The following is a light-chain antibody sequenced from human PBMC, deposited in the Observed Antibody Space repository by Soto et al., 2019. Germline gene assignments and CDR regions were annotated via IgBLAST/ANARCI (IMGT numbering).Light chain of an antibody. Sequence: QSVLTQPASLSGSPGQSITISCTGTSSDVGSYNLVSWYQQHPGKAPKLMIYEGSKRPSGVSNRFSGSKSGNTASLTISGLQAEDEADYYCSSYASSTNPYVFGTGTKVTVL. V-gene: IGLV2-14*02. CDR2: EGS. J-gene: IGLJ1*01. CDR3: SSYASSTNPYV. CDR1: SSDVGSYNL.